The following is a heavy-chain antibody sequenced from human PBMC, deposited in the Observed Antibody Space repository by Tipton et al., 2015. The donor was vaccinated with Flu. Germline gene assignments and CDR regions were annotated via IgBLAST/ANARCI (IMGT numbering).Heavy chain of an antibody. J-gene: IGHJ5*02. CDR1: GGSISSSSYY. CDR2: IYYSGST. D-gene: IGHD4-17*01. Sequence: LRLSCTVSGGSISSSSYYWGWIRQPPGKGLEWIGSIYYSGSTYYNPSLKSRVTISVDTSKNQSSLKLSSVTAADTAVYYCARGYPYGDYDWFDPWGQGTLVTVSS. CDR3: ARGYPYGDYDWFDP. V-gene: IGHV4-39*07.